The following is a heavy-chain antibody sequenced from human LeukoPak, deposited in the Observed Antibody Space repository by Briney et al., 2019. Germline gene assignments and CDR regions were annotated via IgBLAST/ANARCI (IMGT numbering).Heavy chain of an antibody. V-gene: IGHV3-64*01. CDR3: ARAYCGGDCYVGYFDY. D-gene: IGHD2-21*02. CDR2: ISSNGGST. Sequence: GGSLRLSCAASGFTVSSNYMSWVRQAPGKGLEYVSAISSNGGSTYYANSVKGRFTISRDNSKNTLYLQMGSLRAEDMAVYYCARAYCGGDCYVGYFDYWGQGTLVTVSS. CDR1: GFTVSSNY. J-gene: IGHJ4*02.